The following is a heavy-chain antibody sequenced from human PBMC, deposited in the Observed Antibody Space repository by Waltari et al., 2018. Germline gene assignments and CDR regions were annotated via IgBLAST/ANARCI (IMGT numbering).Heavy chain of an antibody. V-gene: IGHV4-59*11. CDR2: IYYSGST. D-gene: IGHD2-8*02. Sequence: QVQLQESGPGLVKPSETLSLPCPVSGGSISSHYWSWIRQPPGKGLEWIGYIYYSGSTNYNPSLKSRVTISVDTSKNQFSLKLSSVTAADTAVYYCAREGGGVGIDYWGQGTLVTVSS. CDR1: GGSISSHY. J-gene: IGHJ4*02. CDR3: AREGGGVGIDY.